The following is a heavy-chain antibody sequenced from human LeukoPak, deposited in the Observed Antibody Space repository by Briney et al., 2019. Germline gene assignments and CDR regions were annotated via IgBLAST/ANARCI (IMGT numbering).Heavy chain of an antibody. J-gene: IGHJ4*02. V-gene: IGHV1-18*01. CDR1: GYTFTSYA. D-gene: IGHD2-21*02. CDR2: ISAYNGNT. CDR3: ARDQYGGDSPAIRY. Sequence: GASVKVSCKASGYTFTSYAMNWVRQAPGQGLEWMGWISAYNGNTNYAQKLQGRVTMTTDTSTSTAYMELRSLRSDDTAVYYCARDQYGGDSPAIRYWGQGTLVTVSS.